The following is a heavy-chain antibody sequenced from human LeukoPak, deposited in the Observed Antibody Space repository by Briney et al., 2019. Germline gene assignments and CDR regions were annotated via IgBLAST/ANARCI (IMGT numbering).Heavy chain of an antibody. CDR1: GFTFSSYS. D-gene: IGHD3-10*01. V-gene: IGHV3-48*01. J-gene: IGHJ6*02. CDR2: ISSSSSTI. CDR3: ARYYYGSGSYHSGGMDV. Sequence: PGGSLRLSCAASGFTFSSYSMNWVRQAPGKGLEWVSYISSSSSTIYYADSVKGRFTISRDNAKNSLYLQMNSLRAEDTAVYYCARYYYGSGSYHSGGMDVWGQGTTVTVSS.